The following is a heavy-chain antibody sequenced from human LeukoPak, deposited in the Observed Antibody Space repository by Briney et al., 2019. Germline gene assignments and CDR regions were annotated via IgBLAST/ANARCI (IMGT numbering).Heavy chain of an antibody. D-gene: IGHD2-2*01. CDR1: GGSISSYY. J-gene: IGHJ3*02. CDR2: IYTSGST. V-gene: IGHV4-4*07. CDR3: ASSPPLPAARSGAFDI. Sequence: SETLSLTCTVSGGSISSYYWSWIRQPAGKGLEWIGRIYTSGSTNYNPSLKSRVTMSVDTSKNQFSLKLSSVTAADTAVYYCASSPPLPAARSGAFDIWGQGTMVTVSS.